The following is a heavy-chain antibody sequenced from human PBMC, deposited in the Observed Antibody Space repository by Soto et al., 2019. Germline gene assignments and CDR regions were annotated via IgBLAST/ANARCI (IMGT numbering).Heavy chain of an antibody. CDR2: IYYSGST. D-gene: IGHD2-2*01. Sequence: PSETLSLTCAVSGGSVSSGSYYWSWIRQPPGKGLEWIGYIYYSGSTNYNPSLKSRVTISVDTSKNQFSLKLSSVTAADTAVYYCARACSSNSCYDVFDYWGQGTLVTVSS. V-gene: IGHV4-61*01. J-gene: IGHJ4*02. CDR3: ARACSSNSCYDVFDY. CDR1: GGSVSSGSYY.